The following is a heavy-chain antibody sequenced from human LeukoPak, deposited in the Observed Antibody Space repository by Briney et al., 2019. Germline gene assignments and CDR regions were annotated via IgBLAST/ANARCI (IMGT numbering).Heavy chain of an antibody. V-gene: IGHV3-23*01. D-gene: IGHD1-26*01. CDR3: AKGTWSYAGTFDY. Sequence: PGGSLRLSCAASQFTFSNYAMTWVRQAPGKGLEWVSAISGSGGSTYYADSVKGRFTISRDNSKNTLYLQMNSLRAEDTAVYYCAKGTWSYAGTFDYWGQGTLVTVSS. CDR2: ISGSGGST. J-gene: IGHJ4*02. CDR1: QFTFSNYA.